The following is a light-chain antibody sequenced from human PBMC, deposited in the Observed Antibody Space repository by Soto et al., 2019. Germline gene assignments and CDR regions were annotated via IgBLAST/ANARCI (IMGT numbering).Light chain of an antibody. Sequence: EIVLTQSPGALSLSPGERATLSCRASQSFSSSYLAWYQQKPGQAPRLLIYGASSRATGIPDRFRGSGSGTDFTLSISRVEPEDFAVYYCQRYNNWPLTFGGGTKVESK. CDR3: QRYNNWPLT. CDR1: QSFSSSY. CDR2: GAS. J-gene: IGKJ4*01. V-gene: IGKV3-20*01.